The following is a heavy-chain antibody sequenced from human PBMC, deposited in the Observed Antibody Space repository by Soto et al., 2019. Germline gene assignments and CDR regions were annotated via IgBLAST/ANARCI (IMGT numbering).Heavy chain of an antibody. CDR3: ARAPTYYYDSSGSGPFDY. CDR1: GFTFSSYE. V-gene: IGHV3-48*03. D-gene: IGHD3-22*01. J-gene: IGHJ4*02. Sequence: QPGGSLRLSCAASGFTFSSYEMNWVRQAPGKGLEWVSYISSSGSTIYYADSVKGRFTISRDNAKNSLYLQMNSLRAEDTAVYYCARAPTYYYDSSGSGPFDYWGQGTLVTVS. CDR2: ISSSGSTI.